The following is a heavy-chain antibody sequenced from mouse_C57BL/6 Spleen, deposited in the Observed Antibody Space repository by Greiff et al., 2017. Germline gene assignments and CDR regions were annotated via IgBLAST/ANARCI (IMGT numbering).Heavy chain of an antibody. Sequence: EVQLQQSGGGLVKPGGSLKLSCAASGFTFSDYGMHWVRQAPEKGLEWVAYISSGSSTIYYADTVKGRFTISRDNAKNTLFLQMTSLRSEDTAMYYCARNSNYSYYYAMDYWGQGTSVTVSS. D-gene: IGHD2-5*01. CDR2: ISSGSSTI. CDR3: ARNSNYSYYYAMDY. J-gene: IGHJ4*01. V-gene: IGHV5-17*01. CDR1: GFTFSDYG.